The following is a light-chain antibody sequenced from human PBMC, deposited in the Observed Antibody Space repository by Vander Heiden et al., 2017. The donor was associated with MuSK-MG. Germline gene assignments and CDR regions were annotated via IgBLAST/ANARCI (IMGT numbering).Light chain of an antibody. J-gene: IGKJ5*01. V-gene: IGKV3-20*01. CDR1: QSVSSSY. CDR2: GAS. CDR3: QQYGSSPNT. Sequence: EIVLTQSPGTLSLSPGERATLSCRASQSVSSSYLAWYQQKPGQAPRLLIYGASSRATDIPDRFSGSGSGTDFTLTISRLEPEDFAVYYCQQYGSSPNTFGQGTRLXIK.